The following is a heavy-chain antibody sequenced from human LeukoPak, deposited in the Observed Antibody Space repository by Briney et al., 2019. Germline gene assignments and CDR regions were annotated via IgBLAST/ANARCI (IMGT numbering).Heavy chain of an antibody. V-gene: IGHV4-61*01. D-gene: IGHD5-18*01. J-gene: IGHJ4*02. CDR1: GGSVRSGSYY. CDR3: ARHVDTAMVH. CDR2: IYYSGSN. Sequence: PAETLSLTCTLSGGSVRSGSYYWSCIRQPPGKGLEWIGYIYYSGSNNYNTYLKSRVKISVDTSKSQFSLKLSSVTAADTAVYYCARHVDTAMVHWGQGTLVTVSS.